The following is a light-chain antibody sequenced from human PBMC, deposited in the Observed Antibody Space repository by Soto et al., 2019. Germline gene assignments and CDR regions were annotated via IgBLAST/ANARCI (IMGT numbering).Light chain of an antibody. J-gene: IGKJ2*01. V-gene: IGKV1-5*03. CDR1: QSISSW. CDR3: QQYNSYPYT. CDR2: KAS. Sequence: DIQMTQSPSALSASVGDRVTITCRASQSISSWLAWYQQKPGKAPKLLIYKASSLESGVPSRFSGSGSGTEFTLTISSLQPDDFATYYCQQYNSYPYTFGQGTKLEIK.